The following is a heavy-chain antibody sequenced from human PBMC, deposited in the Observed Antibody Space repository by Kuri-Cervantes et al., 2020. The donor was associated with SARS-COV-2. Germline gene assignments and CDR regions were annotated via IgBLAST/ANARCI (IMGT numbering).Heavy chain of an antibody. CDR1: GYTFTSYA. CDR2: INAGNGNT. Sequence: ASVKVSCKASGYTFTSYAMHWVRQAPGQRLEWMGWINAGNGNTKYSQKFQGRVTITRDTSASTAYMELSSLRSEDTAVYYCARDLTVTTALGYWGQGTLVIVSS. J-gene: IGHJ4*02. CDR3: ARDLTVTTALGY. D-gene: IGHD4-17*01. V-gene: IGHV1-3*01.